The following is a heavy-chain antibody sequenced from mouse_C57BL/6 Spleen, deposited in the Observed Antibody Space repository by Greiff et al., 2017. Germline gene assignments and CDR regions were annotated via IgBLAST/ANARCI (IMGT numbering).Heavy chain of an antibody. CDR1: GYTFTDYY. V-gene: IGHV1-26*01. D-gene: IGHD1-1*02. J-gene: IGHJ3*01. Sequence: EVKLQQSGPELVKPGASVKISCKASGYTFTDYYMNWVKQSHGKSLEWIGDINPNNGGTSYNQKFKGKATLTVDKSSSTAYMELRSLTSEDSAVYYCARGGYGFAYWGQGTLVTVSA. CDR2: INPNNGGT. CDR3: ARGGYGFAY.